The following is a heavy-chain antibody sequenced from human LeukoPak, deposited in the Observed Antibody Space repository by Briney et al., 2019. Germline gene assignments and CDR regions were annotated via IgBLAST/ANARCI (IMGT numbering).Heavy chain of an antibody. CDR2: IYYSGST. CDR3: ARSVLRYFDWLALNDAFDI. CDR1: GGSISSSSYY. D-gene: IGHD3-9*01. Sequence: SETLSLTCTVSGGSISSSSYYWGWIRQPPGKGLEWIGSIYYSGSTYYNPSLKSRVTISVDTSKNQFSLKLSSVTAADTAVYYCARSVLRYFDWLALNDAFDIWGQGTMVTVSS. J-gene: IGHJ3*02. V-gene: IGHV4-39*01.